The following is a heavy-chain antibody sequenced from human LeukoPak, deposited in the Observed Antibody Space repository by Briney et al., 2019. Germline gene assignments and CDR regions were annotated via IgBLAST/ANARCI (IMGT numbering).Heavy chain of an antibody. D-gene: IGHD4-23*01. J-gene: IGHJ3*02. CDR2: IYTSGST. Sequence: SQTLTLTCTVSGGSISSGSYYWSWIRQPAGKGLEWIGRIYTSGSTNYNPSLKSRVTISVDTSKNQFSLKLSSVTAADTAVYYCARERYGGNSEAFDIWGQGTMVTVSS. V-gene: IGHV4-61*02. CDR1: GGSISSGSYY. CDR3: ARERYGGNSEAFDI.